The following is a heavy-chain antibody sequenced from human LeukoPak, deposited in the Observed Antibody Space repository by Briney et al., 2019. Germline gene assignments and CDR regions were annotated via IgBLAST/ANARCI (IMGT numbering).Heavy chain of an antibody. D-gene: IGHD1-14*01. CDR3: ARGTLNIPGEHGAFDY. CDR2: ISTSSSYI. CDR1: GFTFSSYS. V-gene: IGHV3-21*01. J-gene: IGHJ4*02. Sequence: GGSLRLSCAASGFTFSSYSMNWVRQAPGKGLEWVSSISTSSSYIYYEDSVKGRFTISRDNAKKSLYLQMNSLRAEDTAVYYCARGTLNIPGEHGAFDYWGQGTLVTVSS.